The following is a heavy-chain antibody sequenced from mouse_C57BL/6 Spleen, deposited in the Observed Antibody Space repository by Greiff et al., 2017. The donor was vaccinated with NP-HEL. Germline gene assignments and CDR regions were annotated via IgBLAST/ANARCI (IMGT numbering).Heavy chain of an antibody. CDR3: ARRREGDYFDY. CDR2: INPSSGYT. CDR1: GYTFTSYW. J-gene: IGHJ2*01. V-gene: IGHV1-7*01. Sequence: VQGVESGAELAKPGASVKLSCKASGYTFTSYWMHWVKQRPGQGLEWIGYINPSSGYTKYNQKFKDKATLTADKSSSTAYMQLSSLTYEDSAVYYCARRREGDYFDYWGQGTTLTVSS.